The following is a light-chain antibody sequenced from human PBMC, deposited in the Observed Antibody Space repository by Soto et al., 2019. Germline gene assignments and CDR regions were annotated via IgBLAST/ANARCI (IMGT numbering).Light chain of an antibody. CDR1: QSISSN. CDR3: QQYNNWPRT. V-gene: IGKV3-15*01. CDR2: DAS. Sequence: MTQSPSSLSASVGDRVTITCRASQSISSNLAWYQQKPGQAPRLLIFDASTRATGVPVRFSGSGSGTEFTLTISSLQSEDFAVYYCQQYNNWPRTFGQGTKVDIK. J-gene: IGKJ1*01.